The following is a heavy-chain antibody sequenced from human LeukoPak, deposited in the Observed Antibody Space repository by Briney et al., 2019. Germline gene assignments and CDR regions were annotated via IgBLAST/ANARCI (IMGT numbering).Heavy chain of an antibody. CDR1: GFTFSSYA. CDR2: ISGSGGST. J-gene: IGHJ6*02. CDR3: AKGGGGYYYDSSGYPTYYYYYGMDV. Sequence: PGGSLRLSCAASGFTFSSYAMSWVRQAPGKGLEWVSAISGSGGSTYYADSVKGRFTISRDNSKNTLYLQMNSLRAEDTAVYYCAKGGGGYYYDSSGYPTYYYYYGMDVWGQGTTVTVSS. D-gene: IGHD3-22*01. V-gene: IGHV3-23*01.